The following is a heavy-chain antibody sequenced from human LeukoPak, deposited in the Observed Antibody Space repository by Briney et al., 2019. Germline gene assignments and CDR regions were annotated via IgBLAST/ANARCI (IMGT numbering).Heavy chain of an antibody. CDR2: LHADSGMT. J-gene: IGHJ4*02. CDR1: GFTFSRYA. CDR3: VKDFLHGPHIEPVGSVGPFDY. V-gene: IGHV3-23*01. Sequence: GGSLRLSCATSGFTFSRYAMSWVRQAPGKGLEWVSGLHADSGMTYYADSVKGRFTISRDNSKNTLYFQMNNLRAEDTALYYCVKDFLHGPHIEPVGSVGPFDYWGQGTLVTVSS. D-gene: IGHD2-2*01.